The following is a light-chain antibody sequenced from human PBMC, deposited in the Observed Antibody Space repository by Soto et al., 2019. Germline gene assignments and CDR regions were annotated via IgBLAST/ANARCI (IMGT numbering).Light chain of an antibody. CDR2: RAS. CDR1: QSLSSNY. V-gene: IGKV3-20*01. Sequence: DIALTQSPGSLSLSAGERATPSCTSSQSLSSNYLAWYQQKPGQAPTALIYRASIRATGIPDRFTGSWAGTDCTITISRLEPEDVAVYYCQQYGSSPLTFGGGTKVDI. CDR3: QQYGSSPLT. J-gene: IGKJ4*01.